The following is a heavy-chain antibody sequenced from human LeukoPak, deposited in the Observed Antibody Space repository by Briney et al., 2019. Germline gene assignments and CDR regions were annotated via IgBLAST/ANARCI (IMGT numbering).Heavy chain of an antibody. CDR2: INHNGNVN. Sequence: GGSLRLSCAASGFTFSSYWMNWARQAPGKGLEWVASINHNGNVNYYVDSVKGRFTISRDNAKNSLYLQMNSLRAEDTAVYYCAKDLGDFYDSSGYYYVWGQGTLVTVSS. CDR3: AKDLGDFYDSSGYYYV. V-gene: IGHV3-7*03. J-gene: IGHJ4*02. D-gene: IGHD3-22*01. CDR1: GFTFSSYW.